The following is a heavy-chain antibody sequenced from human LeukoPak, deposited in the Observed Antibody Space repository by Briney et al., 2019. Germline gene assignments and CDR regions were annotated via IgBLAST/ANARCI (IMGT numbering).Heavy chain of an antibody. D-gene: IGHD3-22*01. CDR1: GFTFSSYW. CDR3: ARDGPDYYDSSGPNFLDI. V-gene: IGHV3-74*01. CDR2: INSDGSST. J-gene: IGHJ3*02. Sequence: GGSLRLSCAASGFTFSSYWMHWVRQAPGKGLVWVSRINSDGSSTSYADSVKGRFTISRDNAKNTLYLQMNSLRAEDTAVYYCARDGPDYYDSSGPNFLDIWGQGTMVTVSS.